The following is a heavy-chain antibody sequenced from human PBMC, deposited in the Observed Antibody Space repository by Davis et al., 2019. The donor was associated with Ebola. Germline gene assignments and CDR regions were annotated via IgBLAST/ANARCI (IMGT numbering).Heavy chain of an antibody. CDR3: ARWVVVITANYFDY. J-gene: IGHJ4*02. V-gene: IGHV3-30*03. Sequence: GESLKISCVASGFTFSSYGMHWVRQAPGKGLEWVAVISYDGSNKYYADSVKGRFTISRDNSKNTLYLQMNSLRAEDTAVYYCARWVVVITANYFDYWGQGTLVTVSS. D-gene: IGHD3-22*01. CDR2: ISYDGSNK. CDR1: GFTFSSYG.